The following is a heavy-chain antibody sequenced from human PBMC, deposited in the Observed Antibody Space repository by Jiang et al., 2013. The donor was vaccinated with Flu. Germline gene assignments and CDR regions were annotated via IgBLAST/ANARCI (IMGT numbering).Heavy chain of an antibody. J-gene: IGHJ4*02. CDR1: GGSISSSSYY. Sequence: GLVKPSETLSLTCTVSGGSISSSSYYWGWIRQPPGKGLEWIGSIYYSGSTYYNPSLKSRVTISVDTSKNQFSLKLSSVTAADTAVYYCARHSGYDLYYFDYWGQGTLVTVSS. CDR2: IYYSGST. CDR3: ARHSGYDLYYFDY. D-gene: IGHD5-12*01. V-gene: IGHV4-39*07.